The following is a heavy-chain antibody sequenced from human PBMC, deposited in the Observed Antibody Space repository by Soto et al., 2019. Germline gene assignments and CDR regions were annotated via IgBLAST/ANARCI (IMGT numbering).Heavy chain of an antibody. Sequence: QVQLVESGGGVVQPGRSLRLSCAASGFTLSSYGMHWVRQAPGKGLEWVAVISYDGSNKYYADSVKGRFTISRDNSKNTLYLQMNSLRAEDMAVYYCANIPYSWNGADAFDIWGQGTLVTVSS. CDR3: ANIPYSWNGADAFDI. D-gene: IGHD1-1*01. CDR1: GFTLSSYG. V-gene: IGHV3-30*18. CDR2: ISYDGSNK. J-gene: IGHJ3*02.